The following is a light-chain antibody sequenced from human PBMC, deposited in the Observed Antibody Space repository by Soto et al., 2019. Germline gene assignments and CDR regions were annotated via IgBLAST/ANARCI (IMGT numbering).Light chain of an antibody. CDR1: QSVSTY. V-gene: IGKV3-11*01. CDR2: NAS. Sequence: EIVLTQSPATLSLSPGERATLSCRASQSVSTYLAWYQQKPGQAPRLLIYNASNRATGIPARFSGSGSGTDFTLTISSLEPEDFAFHYCQQRSSWPPITFGQGTRLEIK. J-gene: IGKJ5*01. CDR3: QQRSSWPPIT.